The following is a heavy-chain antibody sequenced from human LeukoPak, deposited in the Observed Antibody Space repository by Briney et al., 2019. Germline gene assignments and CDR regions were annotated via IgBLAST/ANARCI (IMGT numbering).Heavy chain of an antibody. V-gene: IGHV3-11*04. CDR2: ISSGGGTI. CDR1: GFTFSDHY. CDR3: AKDRGVFGVDY. Sequence: GGSLRLSCAASGFTFSDHYMSWIRQAPGKGLEWISYISSGGGTIYYADSVKGRFTISRDNAKNSLYLQMNSLRAEDTAVYYCAKDRGVFGVDYWGQGSLVTVSS. J-gene: IGHJ4*02. D-gene: IGHD3-3*01.